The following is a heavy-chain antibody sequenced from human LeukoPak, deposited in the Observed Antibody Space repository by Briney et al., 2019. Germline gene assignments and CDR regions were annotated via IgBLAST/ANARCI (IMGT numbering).Heavy chain of an antibody. J-gene: IGHJ3*02. CDR1: GGSISSGGYY. Sequence: PSETLSLTCTVSGGSISSGGYYWSWIRQPPGKGLEWIGYIYHSGSTYYNPSLKSRVTISVDRSKNQFSLKLSSVTAADTAVYYCASYSSSWYRGVQAFDIWGQGTMVTVSS. V-gene: IGHV4-30-2*01. CDR3: ASYSSSWYRGVQAFDI. CDR2: IYHSGST. D-gene: IGHD6-13*01.